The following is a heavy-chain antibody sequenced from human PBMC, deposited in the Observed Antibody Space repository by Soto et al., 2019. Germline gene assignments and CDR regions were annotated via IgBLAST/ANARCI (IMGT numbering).Heavy chain of an antibody. CDR2: ITWNGGNT. CDR3: ARETLSFGSALDV. D-gene: IGHD3-3*01. CDR1: GFRFDDYN. Sequence: GGSLRLSCAASGFRFDDYNIHWVRQAPGKGLEWVSLITWNGGNTYYADSVKGRFTISRDGTTESVSLQMASLKREDTGLYYCARETLSFGSALDVWGQGTMVTVSS. V-gene: IGHV3-43*01. J-gene: IGHJ6*02.